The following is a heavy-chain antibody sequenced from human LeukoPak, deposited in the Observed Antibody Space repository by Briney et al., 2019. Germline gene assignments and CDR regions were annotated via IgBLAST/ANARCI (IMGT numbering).Heavy chain of an antibody. CDR1: GGSISSSNW. D-gene: IGHD3-22*01. CDR2: IYHSGST. CDR3: ASSTYYYDSSGYYSYYFDY. V-gene: IGHV4-4*02. Sequence: PSETLSLTCAVSGGSISSSNWWSWVRQPPGEGLEWIGEIYHSGSTNYNPSLKSRVTISVDTSKNQFSLKLSSVTAADTAVYYCASSTYYYDSSGYYSYYFDYWGQGTLVTVSS. J-gene: IGHJ4*02.